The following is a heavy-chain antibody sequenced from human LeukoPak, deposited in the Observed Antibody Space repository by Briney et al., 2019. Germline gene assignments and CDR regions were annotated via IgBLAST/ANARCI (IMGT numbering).Heavy chain of an antibody. J-gene: IGHJ5*02. D-gene: IGHD3-3*01. V-gene: IGHV3-30*01. CDR3: ARGSTYYDFWSGYLGWFDP. Sequence: GGSLRLSCAAPGFTFSSYAMHWVRQAPGKGLEWVAVISYDGSNKYYADSVKGRFTISRDNSKNTLYLQMNSLRAEDTAVYYCARGSTYYDFWSGYLGWFDPWGQGTLVTVSS. CDR2: ISYDGSNK. CDR1: GFTFSSYA.